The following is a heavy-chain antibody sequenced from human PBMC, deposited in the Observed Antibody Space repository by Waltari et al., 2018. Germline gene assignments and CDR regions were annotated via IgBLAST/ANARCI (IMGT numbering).Heavy chain of an antibody. J-gene: IGHJ4*02. V-gene: IGHV3-13*01. D-gene: IGHD3-22*01. Sequence: EVQLVESGGGLVQPGGSLRLSCAASGFTFSSYDMHWVRQATGKGLEWVSAIGTAGDTYYPGSVKGRFTISRENAKNSLYLQMNSLRAGDTAVYYCARVGRSGYFDYWGQGTLVTVSS. CDR3: ARVGRSGYFDY. CDR1: GFTFSSYD. CDR2: IGTAGDT.